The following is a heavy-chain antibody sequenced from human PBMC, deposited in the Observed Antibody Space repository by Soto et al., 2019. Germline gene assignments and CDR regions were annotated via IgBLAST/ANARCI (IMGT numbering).Heavy chain of an antibody. V-gene: IGHV3-21*01. CDR1: GFTFSSYS. J-gene: IGHJ4*02. D-gene: IGHD5-12*01. Sequence: EVQLVESGGGLVKPGGSLRLSCAASGFTFSSYSMNWVRQAPGKGLEWVSSISSSSSYIYYADSVKGRFTISRDNAKNSLSLQMNSLRAEDTAVDYCAREEYCGYAPLDYLVQGTLVTVSS. CDR3: AREEYCGYAPLDY. CDR2: ISSSSSYI.